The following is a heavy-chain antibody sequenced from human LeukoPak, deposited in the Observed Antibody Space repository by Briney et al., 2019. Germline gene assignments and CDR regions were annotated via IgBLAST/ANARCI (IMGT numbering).Heavy chain of an antibody. J-gene: IGHJ6*02. Sequence: KPSETLSLTCTVSGVSISSYYWSWIRQPPGKGLGWIGYIYYSGSTNYNPSLKSRVTISVDTSKNQFSLKLSSVTAADTAVYYCARVPAEVGVYYYGMDVWGQGTTVTVSS. D-gene: IGHD3-16*01. V-gene: IGHV4-59*01. CDR1: GVSISSYY. CDR2: IYYSGST. CDR3: ARVPAEVGVYYYGMDV.